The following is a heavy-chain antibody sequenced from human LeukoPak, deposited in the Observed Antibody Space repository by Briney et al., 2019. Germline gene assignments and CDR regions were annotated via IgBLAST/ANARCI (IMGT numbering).Heavy chain of an antibody. CDR2: IKQDGSEK. J-gene: IGHJ4*02. CDR1: GFTFSSYW. D-gene: IGHD3-3*01. V-gene: IGHV3-7*01. Sequence: GGSLRLSCAASGFTFSSYWMSWVRQAPGKGLEWVANIKQDGSEKYYVDSVKGRFTTSRDNAKNSLYLQMNSLRAEDTAVYYCARDDFWSGYLFDYWGQGTLVTVSS. CDR3: ARDDFWSGYLFDY.